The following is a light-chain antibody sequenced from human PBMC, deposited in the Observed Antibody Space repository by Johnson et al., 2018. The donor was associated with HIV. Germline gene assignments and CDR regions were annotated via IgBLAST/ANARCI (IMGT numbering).Light chain of an antibody. CDR1: SSNIGNNY. V-gene: IGLV1-51*01. CDR3: GTWDSSLSAPYG. Sequence: QSVLTQPPSVSAAPGQKVTISCSGSSSNIGNNYVSWYQQVPGTAPKLLIYDNNKRPSGIPDRFSGSKSGSSATLGITGLQTGDEADYYCGTWDSSLSAPYGFRNGTKVTGL. CDR2: DNN. J-gene: IGLJ1*01.